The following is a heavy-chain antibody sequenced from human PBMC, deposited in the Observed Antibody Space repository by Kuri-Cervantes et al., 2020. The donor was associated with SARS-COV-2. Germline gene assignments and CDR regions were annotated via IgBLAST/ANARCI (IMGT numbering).Heavy chain of an antibody. Sequence: GESLKISCAASGFTFSDHYMSWIRQAPGKGLEWVAVISYDGSNKYYADSVKGRFTISRDNSKNTLYLQMNSLRAEDTAVYYCARGWDAFDIWGQGTMVTVSS. CDR1: GFTFSDHY. D-gene: IGHD5-24*01. CDR3: ARGWDAFDI. CDR2: ISYDGSNK. V-gene: IGHV3-30-3*01. J-gene: IGHJ3*02.